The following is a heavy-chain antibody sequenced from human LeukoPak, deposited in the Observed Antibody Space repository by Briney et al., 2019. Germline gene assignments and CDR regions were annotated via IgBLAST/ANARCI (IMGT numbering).Heavy chain of an antibody. Sequence: GGSLRLSCAASGFTFSSYSMNWVRQAPGRGLEWVSSISSSSSYIYYADSVKGRFTISRDNAKNSLYLQMNSLRAEDTAVYYCARALVRGGYFDYWGQGTLVTVSS. V-gene: IGHV3-21*01. CDR2: ISSSSSYI. J-gene: IGHJ4*02. D-gene: IGHD3-10*01. CDR1: GFTFSSYS. CDR3: ARALVRGGYFDY.